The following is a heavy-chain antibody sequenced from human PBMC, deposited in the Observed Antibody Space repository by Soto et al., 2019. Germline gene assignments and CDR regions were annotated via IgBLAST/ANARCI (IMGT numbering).Heavy chain of an antibody. CDR3: ARVQDPPYYGSGSYYPNYYYFDY. CDR2: ISSSSSYI. CDR1: GFTFSSYS. D-gene: IGHD3-10*01. Sequence: PGGSLRLSCAASGFTFSSYSMNWVRQAPGKGLEWVSSISSSSSYIYYADSVKGRFTISRDNAKNSLYLQMNSLRAEDTAVYYCARVQDPPYYGSGSYYPNYYYFDYWGQGTLVTVSS. J-gene: IGHJ4*02. V-gene: IGHV3-21*01.